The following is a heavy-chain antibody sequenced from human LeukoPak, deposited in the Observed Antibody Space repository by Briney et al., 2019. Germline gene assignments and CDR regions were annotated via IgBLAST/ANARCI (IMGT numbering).Heavy chain of an antibody. CDR1: GFTFSSYW. D-gene: IGHD3-22*01. CDR2: IKSDGST. J-gene: IGHJ1*01. Sequence: GGSLRLSCAASGFTFSSYWMHWGRQAPGKGLVWVSRIKSDGSTNYADSVKGRFTISREKAKHTLSLQMYSLRAEDTGVYYCARAPSEIGGYYPESFRHWGQGTLVTVSS. CDR3: ARAPSEIGGYYPESFRH. V-gene: IGHV3-74*01.